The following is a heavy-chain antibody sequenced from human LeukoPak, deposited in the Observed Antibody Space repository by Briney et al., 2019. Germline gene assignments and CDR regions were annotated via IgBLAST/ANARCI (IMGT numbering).Heavy chain of an antibody. D-gene: IGHD2-2*01. CDR2: INHSGST. CDR3: ARGGERESVVVPAAMPVDY. V-gene: IGHV4-34*01. Sequence: SETLSLTCAVYGGPFSGYYWSWIRQPPGKGLEWIGEINHSGSTNYNPSLKSRVTISVDTSKNQFSLKLSSVTAADTAVYYCARGGERESVVVPAAMPVDYWGQGTLVTVSS. J-gene: IGHJ4*02. CDR1: GGPFSGYY.